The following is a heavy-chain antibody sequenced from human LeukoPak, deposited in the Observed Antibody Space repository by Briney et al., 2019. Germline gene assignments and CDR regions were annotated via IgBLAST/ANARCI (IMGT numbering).Heavy chain of an antibody. D-gene: IGHD3-22*01. CDR3: AKSITMIVVACYFDY. CDR2: ISYDGSNK. J-gene: IGHJ4*02. Sequence: GGSLRLSCAASGFTFSRYAMHWVRQAPGKGLEWVAVISYDGSNKYYADSVKGRFTISRDNSKNTLYLQMNSLRAEDTAVYYWAKSITMIVVACYFDYWGQGTLVTVSS. V-gene: IGHV3-30*04. CDR1: GFTFSRYA.